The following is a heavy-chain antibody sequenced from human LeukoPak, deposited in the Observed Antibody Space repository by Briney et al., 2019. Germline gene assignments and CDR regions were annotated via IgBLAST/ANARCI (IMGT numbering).Heavy chain of an antibody. J-gene: IGHJ6*03. CDR2: VDPEDGET. V-gene: IGHV1-69-2*01. CDR3: ATAGRQLVEAYYMDV. Sequence: GATVKISCKASGYTFTDYYMHWVQQAPGKGLEWMGRVDPEDGETIYAEKFQGRVTITADTSTDTAYMELSSLRSEDTAVYYCATAGRQLVEAYYMDVWGKGTTVTVSS. D-gene: IGHD6-6*01. CDR1: GYTFTDYY.